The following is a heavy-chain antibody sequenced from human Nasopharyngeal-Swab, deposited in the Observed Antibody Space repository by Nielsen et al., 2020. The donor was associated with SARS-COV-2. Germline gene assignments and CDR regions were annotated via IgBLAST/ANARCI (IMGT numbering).Heavy chain of an antibody. J-gene: IGHJ4*02. D-gene: IGHD2-15*01. Sequence: GGSLRLSCAASGFTFSSYAMHWVRQAPGKGLEWVAVISYDGSNKYYADSVKGRFTISRDNSKNTLYLQMNSLRAEDTAVYYCARGADIVVVVAASGLDYWGQGTLVTVSS. V-gene: IGHV3-30-3*01. CDR2: ISYDGSNK. CDR3: ARGADIVVVVAASGLDY. CDR1: GFTFSSYA.